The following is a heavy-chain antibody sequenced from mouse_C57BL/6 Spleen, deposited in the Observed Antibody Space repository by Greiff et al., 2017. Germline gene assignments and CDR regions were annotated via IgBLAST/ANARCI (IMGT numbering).Heavy chain of an antibody. V-gene: IGHV1-64*01. Sequence: QVQLQQPGAELVKPGASVKLSCKASGYTFTSYWMHWVKQRPGQGLEWIGMIHPNSGSTNYNEKFKSKATLTVYKSSSTAYMQLSSLTSEDSAVYYCAREHYDYDDYAMDYWGQGTSVTVSS. J-gene: IGHJ4*01. CDR3: AREHYDYDDYAMDY. D-gene: IGHD2-4*01. CDR1: GYTFTSYW. CDR2: IHPNSGST.